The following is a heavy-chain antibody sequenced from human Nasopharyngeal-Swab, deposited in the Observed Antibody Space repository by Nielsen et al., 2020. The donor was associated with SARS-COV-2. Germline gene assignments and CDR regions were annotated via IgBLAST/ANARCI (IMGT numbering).Heavy chain of an antibody. J-gene: IGHJ6*02. CDR1: GYTFTSYA. Sequence: SVKVSCKASGYTFTSYAISWVRQAPGQGLEWIGGIIPIFGTANYAQKFQGRVTITADESTSTAYMELSSLRSEDTAVYYCARKRRGYYYYGMDVWGQGTTVTVSS. CDR3: ARKRRGYYYYGMDV. V-gene: IGHV1-69*13. CDR2: IIPIFGTA. D-gene: IGHD3-10*01.